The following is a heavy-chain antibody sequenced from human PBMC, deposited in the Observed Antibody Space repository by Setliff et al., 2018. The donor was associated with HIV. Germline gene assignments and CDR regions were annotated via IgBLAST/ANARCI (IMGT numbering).Heavy chain of an antibody. V-gene: IGHV4-34*01. J-gene: IGHJ5*02. D-gene: IGHD3-22*01. Sequence: SETLSLTCTLYGGSFGAYYWTWIRQSPEKGLEWIGEINHSGSTTYNPSLKSRVTISIATSKNQFSLRLSSVTAADTAVYYCARHSGSGYYLIDPWGQGTLVTVSS. CDR3: ARHSGSGYYLIDP. CDR2: INHSGST. CDR1: GGSFGAYY.